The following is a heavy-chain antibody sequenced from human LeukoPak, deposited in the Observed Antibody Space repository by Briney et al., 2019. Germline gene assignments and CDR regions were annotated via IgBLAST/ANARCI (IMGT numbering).Heavy chain of an antibody. V-gene: IGHV4-59*02. CDR2: IYHSGST. Sequence: SETLSLTCTVSGGSVSDYYWSWIRQSPGKGLEWIGEIYHSGSTNYNPSLKSRVTISVDKSKNQFSLKLSSVTAADTAVYYCARDSAGQLWIDYWGQGTLVTVSS. J-gene: IGHJ4*02. D-gene: IGHD5-18*01. CDR1: GGSVSDYY. CDR3: ARDSAGQLWIDY.